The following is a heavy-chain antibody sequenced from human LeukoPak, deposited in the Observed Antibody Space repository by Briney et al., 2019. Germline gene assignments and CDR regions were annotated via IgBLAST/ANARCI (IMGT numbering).Heavy chain of an antibody. CDR3: ARGGYGDYVMEY. D-gene: IGHD4-17*01. CDR2: ISSTTSYI. Sequence: GGSLRLSCATSGFTFTTYSMNWVRQAPGKGLEWVSSISSTTSYIYYADSVMGRFTISRDNAKNSVYLQMNSLRAEDTAVYYCARGGYGDYVMEYWGQGTLVTVSS. CDR1: GFTFTTYS. V-gene: IGHV3-21*01. J-gene: IGHJ4*02.